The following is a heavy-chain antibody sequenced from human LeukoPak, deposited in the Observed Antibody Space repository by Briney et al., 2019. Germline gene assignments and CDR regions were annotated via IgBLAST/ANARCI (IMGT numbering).Heavy chain of an antibody. CDR3: ARDVRNSSVWSYMDV. D-gene: IGHD6-6*01. CDR2: ISYSGST. Sequence: SETLSLTCTVSGRSISNYYWSWIRQPPGKGLEWIGFISYSGSTNYDPSLKSRVTISVDTSKNQFSLKLSSVTAADTAVYLCARDVRNSSVWSYMDVWGKGTTVTVSS. J-gene: IGHJ6*03. CDR1: GRSISNYY. V-gene: IGHV4-59*01.